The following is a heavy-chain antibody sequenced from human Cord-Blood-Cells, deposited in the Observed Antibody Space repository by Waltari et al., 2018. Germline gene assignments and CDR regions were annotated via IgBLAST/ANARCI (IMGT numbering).Heavy chain of an antibody. J-gene: IGHJ3*02. CDR2: IKSKTDSGTT. CDR1: GFTFSNAW. V-gene: IGHV3-15*01. CDR3: TTLESDYGDYGDAFDI. D-gene: IGHD4-17*01. Sequence: AASGFTFSNAWMSWVRQAPGKGLEWVGRIKSKTDSGTTDYVAPEKGRFTISRDDSKNTLYLQTNSLKTEDTAVYYCTTLESDYGDYGDAFDIWGQGTMVTVSS.